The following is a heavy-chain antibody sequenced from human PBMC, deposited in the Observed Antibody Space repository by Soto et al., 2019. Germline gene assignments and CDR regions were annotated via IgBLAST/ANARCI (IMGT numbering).Heavy chain of an antibody. CDR1: GYSFTSYW. CDR2: IDPSDSYT. CDR3: ASPYCGGGCYNYAFYI. Sequence: PGESLKISCKGSGYSFTSYWISWVRQMPGKGLEWMGRIDPSDSYTNYSPSFQGHVTISADKSISTAYLQWSSLKASDTAMYYCASPYCGGGCYNYAFYIWGQATMGTVSS. V-gene: IGHV5-10-1*01. D-gene: IGHD2-21*02. J-gene: IGHJ3*02.